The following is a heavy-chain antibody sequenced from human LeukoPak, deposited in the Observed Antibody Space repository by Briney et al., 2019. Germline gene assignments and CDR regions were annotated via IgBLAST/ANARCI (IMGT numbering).Heavy chain of an antibody. CDR1: GFTFNAYS. V-gene: IGHV3-21*01. D-gene: IGHD2-15*01. CDR2: IDFSGDYI. CDR3: ARTVFSGVVAAQHEFDG. Sequence: GGSLRLSCAASGFTFNAYSMNWVRHGPEKGLEWVSTIDFSGDYIYYADSVKGRFTISRDNAKNSVHLQMSSLRDEDTAVYYCARTVFSGVVAAQHEFDGGGQGPLVTVS. J-gene: IGHJ4*02.